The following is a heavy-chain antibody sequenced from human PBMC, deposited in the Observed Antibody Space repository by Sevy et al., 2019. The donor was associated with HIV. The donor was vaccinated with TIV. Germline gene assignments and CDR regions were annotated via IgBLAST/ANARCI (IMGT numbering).Heavy chain of an antibody. Sequence: GGSLRLSCAASGFTFNNYAMSWVRQAPGKGLAWVSSISDRGVYTYYADSVKGRFTSSRDNSKNTLFLQMSSLRAEDTAIYYCAKGIYGSVAGDSFGIWGQGTMVTVSS. J-gene: IGHJ3*02. D-gene: IGHD3-10*01. V-gene: IGHV3-23*01. CDR2: ISDRGVYT. CDR1: GFTFNNYA. CDR3: AKGIYGSVAGDSFGI.